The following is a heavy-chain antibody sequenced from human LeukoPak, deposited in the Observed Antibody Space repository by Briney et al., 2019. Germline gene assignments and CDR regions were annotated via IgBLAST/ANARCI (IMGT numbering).Heavy chain of an antibody. V-gene: IGHV4-4*07. D-gene: IGHD6-13*01. CDR3: AKEGAAPGPDFDY. CDR2: IVPSGIT. J-gene: IGHJ4*02. CDR1: GASIRSYC. Sequence: SETLSLTCTVSGASIRSYCWSWLRQPAGKGLEWIGRIVPSGITNYNPSLESRVTMSVDTSKNQFSLNLKSVTAADTAVHYCAKEGAAPGPDFDYWGQGILVIVSS.